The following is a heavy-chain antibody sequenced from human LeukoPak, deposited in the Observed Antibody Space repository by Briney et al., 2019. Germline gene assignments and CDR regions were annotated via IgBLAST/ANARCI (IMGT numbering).Heavy chain of an antibody. D-gene: IGHD3-10*01. CDR2: IGTAADP. Sequence: PGGSLRLSCAASGFSFSNHDMHWVRQAPGKGLEWVSGIGTAADPLYPDSVKGRFTISRDNAKNSLYLQMNSLRAGDTAVYYCARGLMVREINLQLYYYYGMDVWGKGTTVTVSS. CDR3: ARGLMVREINLQLYYYYGMDV. CDR1: GFSFSNHD. V-gene: IGHV3-13*05. J-gene: IGHJ6*04.